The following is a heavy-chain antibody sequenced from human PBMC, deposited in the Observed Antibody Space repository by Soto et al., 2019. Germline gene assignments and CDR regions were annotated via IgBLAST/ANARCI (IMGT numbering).Heavy chain of an antibody. CDR2: IYWDDDK. D-gene: IGHD3-10*01. CDR3: SHSLVLITMVRGVIPPDY. V-gene: IGHV2-5*02. CDR1: GFSLSTSGVG. Sequence: QITLKESGPTLVKPTQTLTLTCTCSGFSLSTSGVGVGWIRQPPGQALQLLALIYWDDDKRYSPSLKSSLTITTDTSKTRVVLTMTDMDPVDTATYFCSHSLVLITMVRGVIPPDYWVQGTLVTVSS. J-gene: IGHJ4*02.